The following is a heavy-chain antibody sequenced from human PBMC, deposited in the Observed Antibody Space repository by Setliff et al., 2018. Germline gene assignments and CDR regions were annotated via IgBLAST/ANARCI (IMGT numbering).Heavy chain of an antibody. Sequence: PGGSLRLSCVASGFTFGSYAMSWVRQTPGKGLEWVSTISGSSVDTYYVDSVKGRFAISRDNSKNTLSLQMNSLRAEDTAVYYCVRMQGGGSTLGAIDHWGQGTLVTVSS. D-gene: IGHD3-16*01. J-gene: IGHJ4*02. CDR2: ISGSSVDT. CDR3: VRMQGGGSTLGAIDH. CDR1: GFTFGSYA. V-gene: IGHV3-23*01.